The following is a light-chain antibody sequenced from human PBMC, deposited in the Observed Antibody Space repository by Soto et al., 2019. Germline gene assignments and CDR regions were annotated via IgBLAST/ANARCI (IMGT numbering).Light chain of an antibody. CDR3: SSYTSSSIDYV. V-gene: IGLV2-14*01. J-gene: IGLJ1*01. CDR2: EVS. CDR1: SSDVGGYNY. Sequence: QSALTQPASVSGSPGQSITISCTGTSSDVGGYNYVSWYQQHPGKAPKLMIYEVSNRPSGVSNRFSGSKSGNTASLTISGRQAEDEADYYCSSYTSSSIDYVFGTGT.